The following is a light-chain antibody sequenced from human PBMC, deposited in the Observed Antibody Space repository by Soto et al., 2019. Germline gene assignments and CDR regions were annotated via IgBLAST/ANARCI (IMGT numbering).Light chain of an antibody. V-gene: IGLV2-8*01. CDR1: SSDVGGYNY. CDR3: TSYAGSNSNVV. Sequence: QSALNQPPSASGSPGQSVTISCTGTSSDVGGYNYVSWYQQHPGKAPKLMIYEVSKRPSGVPDRFSGSKSGNTASLTVSGLQAEDEADYYCTSYAGSNSNVVFGGGTQLTVL. CDR2: EVS. J-gene: IGLJ2*01.